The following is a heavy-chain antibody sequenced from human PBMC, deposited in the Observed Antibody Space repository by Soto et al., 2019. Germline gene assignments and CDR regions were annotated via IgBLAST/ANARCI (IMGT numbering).Heavy chain of an antibody. D-gene: IGHD6-13*01. CDR2: ISYDGSNK. CDR1: GFTFSSYA. Sequence: QVQLVESGGGVVQPGRSLRLSCAASGFTFSSYAMHWVRQAPGKGLECVAVISYDGSNKYYADSVKGRFTISRDNSKNTLYLQMNSLRAEDTAVYYCARDRGIAAAGTVDYYYYGMDVWGQGTTVTVSS. V-gene: IGHV3-30-3*01. J-gene: IGHJ6*02. CDR3: ARDRGIAAAGTVDYYYYGMDV.